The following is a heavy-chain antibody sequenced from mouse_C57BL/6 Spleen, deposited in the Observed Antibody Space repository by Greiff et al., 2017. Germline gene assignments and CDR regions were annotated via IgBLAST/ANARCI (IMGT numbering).Heavy chain of an antibody. J-gene: IGHJ4*01. CDR1: GYTFTDYY. CDR3: ARGGASTGDY. Sequence: VQLKQSGPVLVKPGASVKMSCKASGYTFTDYYMNWVKQSHGKSLEWIGVINPYNGGTSYNQKFKGKATLTVDKSSSTAYMELNSLTSEDSAVYYCARGGASTGDYWGQGTSVTVSS. V-gene: IGHV1-19*01. CDR2: INPYNGGT. D-gene: IGHD1-1*01.